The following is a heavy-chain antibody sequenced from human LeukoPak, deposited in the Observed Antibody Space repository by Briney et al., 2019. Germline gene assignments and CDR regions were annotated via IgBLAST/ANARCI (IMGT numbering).Heavy chain of an antibody. D-gene: IGHD3-3*01. CDR1: GFTFSSYS. Sequence: PGGSLRLSCAASGFTFSSYSMNWVRQAPGKGLEWVSSIIISSSYIYYADSVKGRFTISRDNAKNSLYLQMNSLRAEDTAVYYCARGSITIFGVVIISGFDYWGQGTLVTVSS. J-gene: IGHJ4*02. CDR2: IIISSSYI. V-gene: IGHV3-21*01. CDR3: ARGSITIFGVVIISGFDY.